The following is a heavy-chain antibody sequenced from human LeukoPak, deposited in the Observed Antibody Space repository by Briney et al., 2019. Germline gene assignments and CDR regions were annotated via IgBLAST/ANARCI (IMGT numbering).Heavy chain of an antibody. CDR3: ARDRASSGDY. CDR1: GYTFTNYY. D-gene: IGHD6-6*01. J-gene: IGHJ4*02. CDR2: INPSGGGT. Sequence: ASVKVSCKASGYTFTNYYMHWVRQAPGQGLEWMGIINPSGGGTSYAQKFQGRVTMTRDTSTSAVFMELSSLRTEDTAVYYCARDRASSGDYWGQGTLVTVSS. V-gene: IGHV1-46*01.